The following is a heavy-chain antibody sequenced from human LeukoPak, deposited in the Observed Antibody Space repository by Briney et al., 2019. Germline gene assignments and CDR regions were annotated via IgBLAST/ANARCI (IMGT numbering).Heavy chain of an antibody. J-gene: IGHJ6*02. CDR3: ARDQGDSSSWRYYYYGMDV. V-gene: IGHV4-61*02. CDR2: IYTSGST. CDR1: GGSISSGSYY. Sequence: TPSETLSLTCTVSGGSISSGSYYWSWIRQPAGEGLEWIGRIYTSGSTNYNPSLKSRVTISVDTSKNQFSLKLSSVTAADTAVYYCARDQGDSSSWRYYYYGMDVWGQGTTVTVSS. D-gene: IGHD6-13*01.